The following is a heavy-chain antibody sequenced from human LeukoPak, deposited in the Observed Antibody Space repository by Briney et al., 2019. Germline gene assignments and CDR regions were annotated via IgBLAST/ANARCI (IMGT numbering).Heavy chain of an antibody. D-gene: IGHD7-27*01. CDR3: ARVPQFSWPSPGALGFYFDY. Sequence: PGGSLRLSCAASGFTFSTYAMSWVRQAPGKGLEWVSSTGRHTNYADSVEGRFTISRDNSKSTLYLQMDSLRAEDTAVYYCARVPQFSWPSPGALGFYFDYWGQGTLVTVSS. V-gene: IGHV3-23*01. CDR1: GFTFSTYA. J-gene: IGHJ4*02. CDR2: TGRHT.